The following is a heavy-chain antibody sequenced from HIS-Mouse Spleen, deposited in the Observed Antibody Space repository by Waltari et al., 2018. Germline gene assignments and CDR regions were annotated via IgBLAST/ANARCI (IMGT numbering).Heavy chain of an antibody. Sequence: QLQLQESGPGLVKPSETLSLTCTVSGGSISSSSYYWGWIRQPPGKGLEWIGSIYYSGSTYYNPSLKSRVTISVDTSKNQFSLKLSSVTAADTAVYYCAREFGLLPPISSRDYDAFDIWAKGQWSPSLQ. J-gene: IGHJ3*02. CDR3: AREFGLLPPISSRDYDAFDI. V-gene: IGHV4-39*07. D-gene: IGHD3-10*01. CDR1: GGSISSSSYY. CDR2: IYYSGST.